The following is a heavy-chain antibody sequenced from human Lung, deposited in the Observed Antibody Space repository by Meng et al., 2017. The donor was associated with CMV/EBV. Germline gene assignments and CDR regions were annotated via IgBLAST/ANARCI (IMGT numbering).Heavy chain of an antibody. Sequence: ASVXVSXXASRGTFTSYYMHWVRQAPGQGLEWMGIINPSGGSTSYAQKFQGRVTMTRDTSTSTVYMELSSLRSEDTAVYYCARLYCSSTSCYTAGYFQHWGQGXLVTVSS. J-gene: IGHJ1*01. CDR1: RGTFTSYY. D-gene: IGHD2-2*02. CDR2: INPSGGST. V-gene: IGHV1-46*01. CDR3: ARLYCSSTSCYTAGYFQH.